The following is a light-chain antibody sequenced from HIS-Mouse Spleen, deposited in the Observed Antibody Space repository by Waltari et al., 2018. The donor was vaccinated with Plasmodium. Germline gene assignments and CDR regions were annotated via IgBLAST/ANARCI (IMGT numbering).Light chain of an antibody. CDR2: EGS. J-gene: IGLJ2*01. CDR3: CSYAGSSTFVV. V-gene: IGLV2-23*03. Sequence: QSALTQPASVSGSPGQSITISCTGTSSDVGSYNLFSWYKQHPGKAPKPMIYEGSKRPSGVSNLFSGSKSGNTASLTISGLQAEDEADYYCCSYAGSSTFVVFGGGTKLTVL. CDR1: SSDVGSYNL.